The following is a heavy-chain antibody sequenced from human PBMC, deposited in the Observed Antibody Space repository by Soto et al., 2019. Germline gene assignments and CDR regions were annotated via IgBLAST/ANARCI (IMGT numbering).Heavy chain of an antibody. V-gene: IGHV3-33*01. CDR2: IWYDGSNK. D-gene: IGHD1-1*01. CDR3: ARAGGGQLERRLKFYYRDV. J-gene: IGHJ6*03. CDR1: GFTFSSYG. Sequence: QVQLVESGGGVVQPGRSLRLSCAASGFTFSSYGMHWVRQAPGKGLEWVAGIWYDGSNKYYADSVKGRFTISRDNAKNTLYLQMNSLRAEDTAVYYSARAGGGQLERRLKFYYRDVLGKGTTVTVSS.